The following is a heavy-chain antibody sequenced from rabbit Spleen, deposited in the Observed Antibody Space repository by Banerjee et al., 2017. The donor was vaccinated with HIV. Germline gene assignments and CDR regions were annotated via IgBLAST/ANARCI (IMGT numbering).Heavy chain of an antibody. CDR3: ARDFSL. CDR1: GFSFSSSYW. CDR2: INTDSTKTT. V-gene: IGHV1S45*01. J-gene: IGHJ4*01. Sequence: QEQLEESGGDLVKPEGSLTLTCTASGFSFSSSYWACWVRQAPGKGLEWIACINTDSTKTTYYASWAKGRFTISKTSSTTVTLQMTSLTAADTATYFCARDFSLWGPGTLVTVS.